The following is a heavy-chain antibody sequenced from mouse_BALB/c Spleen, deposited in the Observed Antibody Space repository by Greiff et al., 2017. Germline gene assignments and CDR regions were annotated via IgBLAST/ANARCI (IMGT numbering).Heavy chain of an antibody. V-gene: IGHV1-20*02. CDR1: GYSFTGYF. Sequence: VQLQQSGPELVKPGASVKISCKASGYSFTGYFMNWVMQSHGKSLEWIGRINPYNGDTFYNQKFKGKATLTVDKSSSTAHMELRSLASEDSAVYYCARTVEAMDYWGQGTSVTVSS. J-gene: IGHJ4*01. CDR3: ARTVEAMDY. D-gene: IGHD1-1*01. CDR2: INPYNGDT.